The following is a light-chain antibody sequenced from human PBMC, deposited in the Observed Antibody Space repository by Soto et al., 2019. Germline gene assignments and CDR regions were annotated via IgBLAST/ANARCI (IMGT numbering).Light chain of an antibody. Sequence: NFMLTQPHSVSESPGKTVTISWTGSSGSIATNYVQWYQQRPGSAPTTVIYEDTQRPSGVPERFSGSIDSSSNSASLTISGLKTEDEADYYCQSYDGSNPDVVFGGGTKVTVL. CDR3: QSYDGSNPDVV. CDR1: SGSIATNY. CDR2: EDT. J-gene: IGLJ2*01. V-gene: IGLV6-57*02.